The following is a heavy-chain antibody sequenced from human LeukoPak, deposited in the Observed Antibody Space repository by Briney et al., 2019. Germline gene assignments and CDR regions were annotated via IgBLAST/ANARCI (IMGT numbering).Heavy chain of an antibody. CDR3: ARGYSSSSSSLYYYYMDV. V-gene: IGHV4-59*08. J-gene: IGHJ6*03. CDR1: GGSISSYY. D-gene: IGHD6-6*01. CDR2: ISYSGSS. Sequence: SETLSLTCTVSGGSISSYYWSWIRQPPGKGLEWIGYISYSGSSNYNPSLKSRVSISVDTSKNQFSLQLGSVTAADTAVYYCARGYSSSSSSLYYYYMDVWGRGATVTVSS.